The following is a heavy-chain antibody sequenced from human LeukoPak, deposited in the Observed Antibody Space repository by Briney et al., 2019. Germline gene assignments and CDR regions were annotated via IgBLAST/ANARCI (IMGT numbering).Heavy chain of an antibody. CDR2: ISGSGGST. D-gene: IGHD6-19*01. V-gene: IGHV3-23*01. Sequence: GGSLRLSCAASGFTFSSYAMSWVRQAPGKGLEWVSAISGSGGSTYYADSVKGRFTISRDNSKNTLYLQMNSLRAEDTAVYYCARDDSSNYYYYGMDVWGQGTTVTVSS. CDR3: ARDDSSNYYYYGMDV. CDR1: GFTFSSYA. J-gene: IGHJ6*02.